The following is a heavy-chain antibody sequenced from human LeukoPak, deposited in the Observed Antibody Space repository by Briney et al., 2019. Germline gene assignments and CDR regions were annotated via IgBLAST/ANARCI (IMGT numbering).Heavy chain of an antibody. V-gene: IGHV1-24*01. CDR3: ATGVQYENNYFDY. Sequence: ASVKVSCKVSGYTLTELSMHWVRQAPGKGLGWMGGFDPEDGETIYAQKFQGRVTMTEDTSTDTAYMELSSLRSEDTAVYYCATGVQYENNYFDYWGQGTLVTVSS. CDR1: GYTLTELS. J-gene: IGHJ4*02. CDR2: FDPEDGET. D-gene: IGHD4-11*01.